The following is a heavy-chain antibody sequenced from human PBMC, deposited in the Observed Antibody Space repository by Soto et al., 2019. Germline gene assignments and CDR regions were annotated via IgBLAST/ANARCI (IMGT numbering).Heavy chain of an antibody. D-gene: IGHD1-20*01. CDR3: ARNYQVFSHGNYYHGMDV. CDR1: GGTFSSYA. CDR2: IIPIFGTA. J-gene: IGHJ6*02. Sequence: GASVKVSCKASGGTFSSYAISWVRQAPGQGLEWMGGIIPIFGTANYAQKFQGRVTITADESTSTAYMELSSLRSEDTAVYYCARNYQVFSHGNYYHGMDVWGQGTTVTVSS. V-gene: IGHV1-69*13.